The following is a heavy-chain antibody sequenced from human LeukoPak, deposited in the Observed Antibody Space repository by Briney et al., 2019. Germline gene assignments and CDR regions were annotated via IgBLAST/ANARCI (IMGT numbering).Heavy chain of an antibody. J-gene: IGHJ4*02. CDR3: ARGVTMATITPLLC. CDR1: GFTFSSYS. D-gene: IGHD5-24*01. V-gene: IGHV3-21*01. CDR2: ISSSSSYI. Sequence: GGSLRLSCAASGFTFSSYSVNWVRQAPGKGLEWVSSISSSSSYIYYADSVKGRFTISRDNAKNSLYLQMNSLKAEDTAVYYCARGVTMATITPLLCWGQGTLVTVSS.